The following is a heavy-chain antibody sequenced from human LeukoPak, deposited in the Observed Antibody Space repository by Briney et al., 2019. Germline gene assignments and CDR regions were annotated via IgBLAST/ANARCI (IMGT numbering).Heavy chain of an antibody. V-gene: IGHV3-11*01. CDR3: ARDGVSSDIVVVPAADAFDI. J-gene: IGHJ3*02. D-gene: IGHD2-2*01. CDR2: ISSSGSTI. CDR1: GFTFSDYY. Sequence: GGSLRLSCAASGFTFSDYYMSWIRQVPGKGLEWVSYISSSGSTIYYADSVKGRFTISRDNAKNSLYLQMNSLRAEDTAVYYCARDGVSSDIVVVPAADAFDIWGQGTMVTVSS.